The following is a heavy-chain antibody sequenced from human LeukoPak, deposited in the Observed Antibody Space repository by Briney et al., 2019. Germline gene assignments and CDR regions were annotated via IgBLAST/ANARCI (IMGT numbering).Heavy chain of an antibody. CDR2: IEQDGSEK. CDR1: GFTFSSYW. V-gene: IGHV3-7*03. D-gene: IGHD3-9*01. J-gene: IGHJ4*02. Sequence: GGSLRLSCAASGFTFSSYWMSWVRQAPGKGLEWVANIEQDGSEKYYVDSVKGRFTISRDNAKNSLYLQMNSLKTEDTAVYYCTTDGVSYYDILTGYYNVDYWGQGTLVTVSS. CDR3: TTDGVSYYDILTGYYNVDY.